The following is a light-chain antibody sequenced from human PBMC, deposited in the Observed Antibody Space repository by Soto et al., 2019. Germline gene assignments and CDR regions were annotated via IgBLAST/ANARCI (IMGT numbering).Light chain of an antibody. J-gene: IGLJ1*01. CDR1: GSDVGGYNY. CDR2: DVS. V-gene: IGLV2-14*01. CDR3: SSYTSSSTPYV. Sequence: QSALTQPASVSGSPGQSFTISCTGTGSDVGGYNYVSWYQQHPGKAPILMIYDVSNRPSGVSNRFSGSRSGNTASLTISGLQAEDEADYCCSSYTSSSTPYVFRTGTKVTVL.